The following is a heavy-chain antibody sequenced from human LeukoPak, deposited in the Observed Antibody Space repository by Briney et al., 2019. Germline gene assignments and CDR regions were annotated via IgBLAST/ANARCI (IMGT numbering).Heavy chain of an antibody. Sequence: PGGSLRLSCAASGFTFTNNFMSWVRQVPGKGLEWVSYISNTGTTMSYADSVQGRFTISRANAKNSLYLQMNSLRAEDTAVYYCVRDLMIRGVHDYWGQGTQVTVSS. CDR3: VRDLMIRGVHDY. CDR1: GFTFTNNF. CDR2: ISNTGTTM. D-gene: IGHD3-10*01. V-gene: IGHV3-11*01. J-gene: IGHJ4*02.